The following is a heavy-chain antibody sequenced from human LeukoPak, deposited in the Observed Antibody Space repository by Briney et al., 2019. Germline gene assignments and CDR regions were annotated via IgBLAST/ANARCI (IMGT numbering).Heavy chain of an antibody. D-gene: IGHD6-19*01. V-gene: IGHV1-2*02. CDR2: INPNSGGT. Sequence: GASVKVSCKASGYTFTGYYMHWVRQAPGQGLEWMGWINPNSGGTNYAQKFQGRVTMTRDTSISTAYMELSRLRSDDTAVYYCAREGATSSEQGSVSWFDPWGQGTLVTVSS. J-gene: IGHJ5*02. CDR1: GYTFTGYY. CDR3: AREGATSSEQGSVSWFDP.